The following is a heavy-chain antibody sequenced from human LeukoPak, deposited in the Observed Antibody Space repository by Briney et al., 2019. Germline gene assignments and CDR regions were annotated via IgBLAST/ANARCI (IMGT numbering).Heavy chain of an antibody. CDR3: AKGSRLREGGSYRF. CDR2: IIPIFGSA. CDR1: GGIFSSYA. V-gene: IGHV1-69*06. J-gene: IGHJ4*02. Sequence: ASVKVSCKAPGGIFSSYAINWVRQAPGQGLEWMGRIIPIFGSANYAQKFQGRVTITADKSTRTAYMELSSLRSEDTALYYCAKGSRLREGGSYRFWGQGTLVTVSS. D-gene: IGHD3-16*02.